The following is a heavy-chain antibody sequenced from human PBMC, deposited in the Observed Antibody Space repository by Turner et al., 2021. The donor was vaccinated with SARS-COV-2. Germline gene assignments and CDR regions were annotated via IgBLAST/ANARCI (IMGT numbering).Heavy chain of an antibody. Sequence: EVQLVESGGGLVQPGGSLRLSCAASGFTFSSYDMHWFRQATGKGLEWVAAIGTASDTYYPGSVKGRFTISRENAKNSLYLQMNSLRAGDTAVYYCARGSSGSGSYYLKYYFDYWGQGTLVTVSS. V-gene: IGHV3-13*04. J-gene: IGHJ4*02. CDR2: IGTASDT. CDR3: ARGSSGSGSYYLKYYFDY. CDR1: GFTFSSYD. D-gene: IGHD3-10*01.